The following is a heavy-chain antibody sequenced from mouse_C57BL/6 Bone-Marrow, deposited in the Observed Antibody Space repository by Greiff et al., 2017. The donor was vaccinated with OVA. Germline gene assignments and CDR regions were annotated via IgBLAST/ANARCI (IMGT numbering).Heavy chain of an antibody. CDR3: ATTYGNYSYWYFDV. CDR2: ISYDGSN. V-gene: IGHV3-6*01. Sequence: EVKLLESGPGLVKPSQSLSLTCSVTGYSITSGYYWNWLRQFPGNKLEWMGYISYDGSNNYNPSLKNRISITRDTSKNQFFLKLNSVTTEDTATYYGATTYGNYSYWYFDVWGTGTTVTVSS. CDR1: GYSITSGYY. D-gene: IGHD2-1*01. J-gene: IGHJ1*03.